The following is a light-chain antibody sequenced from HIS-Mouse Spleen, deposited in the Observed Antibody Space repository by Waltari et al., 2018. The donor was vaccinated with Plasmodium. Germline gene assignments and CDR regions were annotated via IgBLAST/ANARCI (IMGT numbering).Light chain of an antibody. CDR2: DVS. Sequence: QSALPQPASVSGSPGQSITISCTGTSSDFGGYTYVSWYQQHPGKAPKLMIYDVSNRPSGVSNRFSGSKSGNTASLTISGLQAEYEADYYCSSYTSSSTLVFGGGTKLTVL. CDR1: SSDFGGYTY. J-gene: IGLJ2*01. CDR3: SSYTSSSTLV. V-gene: IGLV2-14*03.